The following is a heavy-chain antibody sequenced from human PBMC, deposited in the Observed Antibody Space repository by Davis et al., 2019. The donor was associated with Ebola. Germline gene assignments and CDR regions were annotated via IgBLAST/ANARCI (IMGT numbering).Heavy chain of an antibody. CDR1: ASTFSTCG. D-gene: IGHD5-12*01. V-gene: IGHV3-30*02. CDR2: ISYDGRDK. CDR3: GKDPGHATSGYHMDV. Sequence: PGGSLRLSCAASASTFSTCGMHWVRQAPGKGLEWVSFISYDGRDKWYIDTVQGRFTISRDNSKSTLFLQMTSLRPEDTAVYYCGKDPGHATSGYHMDVWGKGTTVTVSS. J-gene: IGHJ6*03.